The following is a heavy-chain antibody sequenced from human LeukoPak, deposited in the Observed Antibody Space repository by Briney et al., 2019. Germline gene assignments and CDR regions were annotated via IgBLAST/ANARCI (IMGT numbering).Heavy chain of an antibody. Sequence: GGSLRLSCAASGITFSSYGMNWVRQAPGKGLEWVSSISSTGGTTYYADSVKGRFTISRDNSKNTLYLQMNSLRADDTAVYYCAKPTLTYYYYYMDVWGKGTTVSVSS. J-gene: IGHJ6*03. CDR3: AKPTLTYYYYYMDV. V-gene: IGHV3-23*01. D-gene: IGHD2/OR15-2a*01. CDR2: ISSTGGTT. CDR1: GITFSSYG.